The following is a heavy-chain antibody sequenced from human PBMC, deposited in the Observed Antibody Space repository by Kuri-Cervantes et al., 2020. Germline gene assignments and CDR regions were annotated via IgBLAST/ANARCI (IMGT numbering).Heavy chain of an antibody. Sequence: VSCKGSGYSFTSYWIGWVRQMPGKGLEWMGIIYPGDSDTRYSPSFQGQVTISADKSISTAHLQWSSLKASDTAMYYCARQRGLRFLEWLLWDAFDIWGQGTMVTVSS. CDR1: GYSFTSYW. CDR3: ARQRGLRFLEWLLWDAFDI. V-gene: IGHV5-51*01. J-gene: IGHJ3*02. CDR2: IYPGDSDT. D-gene: IGHD3-3*01.